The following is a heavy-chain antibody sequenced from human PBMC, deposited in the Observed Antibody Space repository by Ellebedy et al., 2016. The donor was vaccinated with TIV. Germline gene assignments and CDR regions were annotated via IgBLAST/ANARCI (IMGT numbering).Heavy chain of an antibody. CDR3: ARDRRGSYDY. CDR1: GASISSSY. D-gene: IGHD3-10*01. Sequence: MPSETLSLTCNVSGASISSSYWSWIRQTPGKGLEWIGYISNTGRTNYNPSLQSLVTISVDTSRNQFSLKLRSATAADTAVYYCARDRRGSYDYWGQGTLITVSS. CDR2: ISNTGRT. V-gene: IGHV4-59*01. J-gene: IGHJ4*02.